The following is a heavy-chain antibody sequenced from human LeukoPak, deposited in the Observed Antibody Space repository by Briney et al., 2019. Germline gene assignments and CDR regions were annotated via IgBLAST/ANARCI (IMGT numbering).Heavy chain of an antibody. V-gene: IGHV3-23*01. D-gene: IGHD3-3*01. J-gene: IGHJ5*02. CDR1: GFTFSSYA. CDR2: ISGNGGST. CDR3: AKEANFWSGYFDTYNWCDP. Sequence: PGGSLRLSCAASGFTFSSYAMSWVRQAPGKGLEWVSAISGNGGSTYYADSVKGRFTNSRDNSKNPLYLQMNSLRAEDTAVYYCAKEANFWSGYFDTYNWCDPWGEGTLVTVSP.